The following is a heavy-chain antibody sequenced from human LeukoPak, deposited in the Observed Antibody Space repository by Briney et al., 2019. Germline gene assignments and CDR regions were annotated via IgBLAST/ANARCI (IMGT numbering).Heavy chain of an antibody. CDR1: GFTFSNHW. CDR2: VNPHENDI. V-gene: IGHV3-7*01. J-gene: IGHJ5*02. D-gene: IGHD5-24*01. CDR3: ASGDGTGRGFNP. Sequence: GGSLRPSCAASGFTFSNHWMNWVRQTPGKGLEYVALVNPHENDIYYLDSVKGRFTISRDNAKNSLYLQMNSLRADDTADYYCASGDGTGRGFNPLGQGTLVTVSS.